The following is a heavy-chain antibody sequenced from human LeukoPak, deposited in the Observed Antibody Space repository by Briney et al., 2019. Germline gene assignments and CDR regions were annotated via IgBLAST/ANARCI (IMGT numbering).Heavy chain of an antibody. D-gene: IGHD6-13*01. Sequence: PGGSLRLSCAASGFTFSSYWMSWVRQAPGKGLEWVANIRQDGSEKYYVDSVKGRFTISRDNAKNSLYLQMNSLRAEDTAVYYCARDDLLAAAYYFDYWGQGTLVTVSS. J-gene: IGHJ4*02. CDR2: IRQDGSEK. CDR3: ARDDLLAAAYYFDY. V-gene: IGHV3-7*01. CDR1: GFTFSSYW.